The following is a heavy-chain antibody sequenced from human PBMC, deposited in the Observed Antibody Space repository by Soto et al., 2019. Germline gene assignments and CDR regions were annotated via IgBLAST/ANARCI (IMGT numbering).Heavy chain of an antibody. J-gene: IGHJ4*02. Sequence: QVQLLESGGSVVQPGKSLRLSGAASGFSFSNYAMHWVRQAPGKGREWVAVIWYDGSNKYYADSVKGRFTISKDNSQTTVYLQMNSLRAEDTAVYYCTRDPYGGSRYYFDSWGQGTLVTVSS. D-gene: IGHD1-26*01. CDR1: GFSFSNYA. CDR3: TRDPYGGSRYYFDS. CDR2: IWYDGSNK. V-gene: IGHV3-33*01.